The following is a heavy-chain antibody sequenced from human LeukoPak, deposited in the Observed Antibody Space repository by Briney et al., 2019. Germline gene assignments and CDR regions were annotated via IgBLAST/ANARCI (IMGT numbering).Heavy chain of an antibody. V-gene: IGHV1-18*01. D-gene: IGHD2-2*01. CDR1: GYTFTSYG. Sequence: ASVKVSCKASGYTFTSYGISWVRQAPGQGLEWMGWISAYNGNTNYAQKLQGRVTITTDTSTSTAYMELRSLRSDDTAVYYCARDRGYCSSTSCYRPGTADYWGQGTLVTVSS. J-gene: IGHJ4*02. CDR2: ISAYNGNT. CDR3: ARDRGYCSSTSCYRPGTADY.